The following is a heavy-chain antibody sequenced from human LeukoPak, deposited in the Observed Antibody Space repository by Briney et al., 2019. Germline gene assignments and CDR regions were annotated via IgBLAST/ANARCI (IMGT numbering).Heavy chain of an antibody. CDR2: INSRSSTI. D-gene: IGHD3-9*01. CDR3: ARNYDIMTGYSTRYYGMDV. Sequence: PGGSLRLSCAASGFTFSNYNLNWVRQAPGKGLEWVSFINSRSSTIYYEDSVKGRFTISRDNGKNSLYLQMNSLRDEDTAVYYCARNYDIMTGYSTRYYGMDVWGQGTTVTVSS. V-gene: IGHV3-48*02. J-gene: IGHJ6*02. CDR1: GFTFSNYN.